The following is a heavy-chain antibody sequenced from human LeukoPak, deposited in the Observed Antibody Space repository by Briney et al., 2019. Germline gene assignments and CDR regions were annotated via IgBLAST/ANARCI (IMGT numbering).Heavy chain of an antibody. D-gene: IGHD2-2*01. Sequence: WGSLRLSCAASGFTFSSYGMHWVRQAPGKGLEWVAFIHFDGSTKYSGDSVKGRFTISRDNSKNTLYLQMNSLRPEDTAVYYCAKDQCTRTSCDGYPGYWGQGSLVTVSS. V-gene: IGHV3-30*02. J-gene: IGHJ4*02. CDR2: IHFDGSTK. CDR3: AKDQCTRTSCDGYPGY. CDR1: GFTFSSYG.